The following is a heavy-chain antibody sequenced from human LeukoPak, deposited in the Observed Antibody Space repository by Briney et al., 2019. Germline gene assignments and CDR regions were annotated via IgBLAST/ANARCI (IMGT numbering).Heavy chain of an antibody. V-gene: IGHV3-30*02. J-gene: IGHJ6*01. Sequence: QTGGSLRLSCAACGFTFSNYAMQGVRQAPGKGLEWVAFIRSDGNNKYYADSVKGRFTISRDNAKNSLYPQMNSLRAADTAVYYCAELGITMIGGVWGKGSTVTISS. D-gene: IGHD3-10*02. CDR2: IRSDGNNK. CDR1: GFTFSNYA. CDR3: AELGITMIGGV.